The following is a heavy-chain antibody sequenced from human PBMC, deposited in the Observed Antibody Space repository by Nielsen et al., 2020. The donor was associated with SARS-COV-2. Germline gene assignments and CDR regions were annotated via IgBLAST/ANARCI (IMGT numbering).Heavy chain of an antibody. CDR1: GFTFSSYS. Sequence: GGSLRLSCAASGFTFSSYSMNWVRQAPGKGLEWVSSISSSSSYIYYADSVKGRFTISRDNAKNSLYLQMNSMRAGDTALYHCARSVGPHGAHAVDIWGQGTMVTVSS. V-gene: IGHV3-21*04. CDR3: ARSVGPHGAHAVDI. CDR2: ISSSSSYI. D-gene: IGHD3-10*01. J-gene: IGHJ3*02.